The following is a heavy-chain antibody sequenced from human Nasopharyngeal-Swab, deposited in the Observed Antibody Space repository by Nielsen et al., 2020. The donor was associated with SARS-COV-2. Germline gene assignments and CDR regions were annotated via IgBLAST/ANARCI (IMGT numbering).Heavy chain of an antibody. CDR2: IYYSGST. D-gene: IGHD2-15*01. J-gene: IGHJ6*03. CDR1: GGSISSSSYY. V-gene: IGHV4-39*01. CDR3: ARQGKVFCSGGSPFCYYYYMDV. Sequence: SETLSLTCTVSGGSISSSSYYWGWIRQPPGMGLEGIGSIYYSGSTYYNPSLKSRVTISANTSKNQFSLRLSSVTAADTAVYYCARQGKVFCSGGSPFCYYYYMDVWGKGTTVTVSS.